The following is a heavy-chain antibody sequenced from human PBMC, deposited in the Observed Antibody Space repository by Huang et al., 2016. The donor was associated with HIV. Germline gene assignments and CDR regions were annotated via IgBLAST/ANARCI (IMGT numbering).Heavy chain of an antibody. J-gene: IGHJ4*02. CDR1: GYAFPSYY. D-gene: IGHD3-22*01. V-gene: IGHV1-46*01. CDR2: INPSDGIT. Sequence: QVQLVQSGAEVKKPGASVKVSCKASGYAFPSYYMHWVRQAPGQGLEWMGIINPSDGITSYSQKFQGRVTTTRDTSTNTVFMELSSLRSEDTAVYYCARDRDFYDSSGYWGFNYFDYWGQGTLVTVSS. CDR3: ARDRDFYDSSGYWGFNYFDY.